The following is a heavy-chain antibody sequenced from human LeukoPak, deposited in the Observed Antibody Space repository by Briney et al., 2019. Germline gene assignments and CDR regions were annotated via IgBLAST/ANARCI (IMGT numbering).Heavy chain of an antibody. J-gene: IGHJ4*02. CDR2: IWYDGSNK. V-gene: IGHV3-30*02. CDR1: GFTFSSYG. CDR3: AKDPAVGATAFDF. D-gene: IGHD1-26*01. Sequence: PGGSLRLSCAASGFTFSSYGMHWVRQAPGKGLEWVAFIWYDGSNKYYADSVKGRFTISRDNSKNTLYLQINSLRGDDTAVYYCAKDPAVGATAFDFWGQGTLVTVSS.